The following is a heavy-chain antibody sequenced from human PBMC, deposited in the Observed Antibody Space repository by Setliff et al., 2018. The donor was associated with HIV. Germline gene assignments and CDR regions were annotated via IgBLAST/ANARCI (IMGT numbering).Heavy chain of an antibody. J-gene: IGHJ3*02. CDR3: ARPTTGVGGGAAFDI. V-gene: IGHV4-34*12. Sequence: SETLSLTCAVYGGSFSGSYWGWIRQPPGEGPEWIANILYGGNTYYNPPLKSRVTISVDTSKNHFSLKLNSVTAADTAVYFCARPTTGVGGGAAFDIWGQGTMVTVSS. CDR2: ILYGGNT. CDR1: GGSFSGSY. D-gene: IGHD2-8*01.